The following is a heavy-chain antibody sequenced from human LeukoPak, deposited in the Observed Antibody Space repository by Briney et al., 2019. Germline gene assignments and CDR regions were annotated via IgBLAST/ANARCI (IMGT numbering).Heavy chain of an antibody. D-gene: IGHD6-19*01. CDR2: ISAHNGNT. CDR3: AREGSGWHLDW. CDR1: GYTFTNYV. V-gene: IGHV1-18*01. Sequence: ASVKVSCKASGYTFTNYVISWVRQAPGHGLEWMRWISAHNGNTNYAQKLQDRVTMTTDTSTSTAYMELRNLTSDDTAVYFCAREGSGWHLDWWGQGTLVTVSS. J-gene: IGHJ4*02.